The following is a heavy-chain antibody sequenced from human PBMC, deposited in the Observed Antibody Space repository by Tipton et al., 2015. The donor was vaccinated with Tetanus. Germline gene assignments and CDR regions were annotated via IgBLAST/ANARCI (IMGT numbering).Heavy chain of an antibody. V-gene: IGHV3-30*03. CDR3: ASLLEPPRRGGGSRSDD. CDR2: ISYDGTEK. CDR1: GFAFSAFG. D-gene: IGHD1-1*01. J-gene: IGHJ4*02. Sequence: SLRLSCAASGFAFSAFGMHWVRQAPGKGLEWVAFISYDGTEKHYVDSVKGRFTISRDNSKNTLYLQMNTLRSEDTAVYSCASLLEPPRRGGGSRSDDWGQGTLVTASS.